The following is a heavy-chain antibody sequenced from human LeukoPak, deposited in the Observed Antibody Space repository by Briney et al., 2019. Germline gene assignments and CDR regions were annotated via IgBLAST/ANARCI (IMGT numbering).Heavy chain of an antibody. CDR3: ARDYYDFWSGYFYYYYYMDV. J-gene: IGHJ6*03. Sequence: GGSLRLSCAASGFTFSSYSMNWVRQAPGKGLEWVSSISSSSSYIYYADSVKGRFTISRDNAKNTLYLQMNSLRAEDTAVYYCARDYYDFWSGYFYYYYYMDVWGKGTTVTVSS. D-gene: IGHD3-3*01. V-gene: IGHV3-21*01. CDR2: ISSSSSYI. CDR1: GFTFSSYS.